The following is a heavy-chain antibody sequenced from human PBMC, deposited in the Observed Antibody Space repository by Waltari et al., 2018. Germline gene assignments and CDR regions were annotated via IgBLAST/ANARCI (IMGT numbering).Heavy chain of an antibody. CDR2: SKSKKDVETT. Sequence: VPLVESGGGLVPPGGSLGLSCAASGFPFRRAWLGWVRQAPGKGRDVGGRSKSKKDVETTDYAAPVKGRFTISSDDSQNTLYLQISSLKTEDTAVYCGRTGETRTGHEGDGGQGTRGT. J-gene: IGHJ4*02. CDR3: RTGETRTGHEGD. V-gene: IGHV3-15*01. CDR1: GFPFRRAW.